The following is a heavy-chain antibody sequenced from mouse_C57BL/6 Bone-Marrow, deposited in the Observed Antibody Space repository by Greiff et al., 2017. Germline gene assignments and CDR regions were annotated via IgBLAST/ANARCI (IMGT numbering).Heavy chain of an antibody. CDR2: ISDGGSYT. J-gene: IGHJ2*01. D-gene: IGHD1-1*01. Sequence: EVKLMESGGGLVKPGGSLKLSCAASGFTFSSYAMSWVRQTPEKRLEWVATISDGGSYTYYPDNVKGRFTISRDNAKNNLYLQMSHLKSEDTAMYYCAREYYGSSTVLDYWGQGTTLTVSS. V-gene: IGHV5-4*01. CDR1: GFTFSSYA. CDR3: AREYYGSSTVLDY.